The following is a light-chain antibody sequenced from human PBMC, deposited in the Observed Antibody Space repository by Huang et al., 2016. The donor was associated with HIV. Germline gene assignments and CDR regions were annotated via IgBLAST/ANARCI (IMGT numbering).Light chain of an antibody. Sequence: EVVMTQSPATLSVSPGERATLSCRASPSVGSDLAWYQQKPGQAPRLFISGASTRATGIPARFSGSGSETEFTLSISSLQSEDIAVYYCQQYKNWPPITFGQGTRLEIK. CDR1: PSVGSD. J-gene: IGKJ5*01. V-gene: IGKV3-15*01. CDR2: GAS. CDR3: QQYKNWPPIT.